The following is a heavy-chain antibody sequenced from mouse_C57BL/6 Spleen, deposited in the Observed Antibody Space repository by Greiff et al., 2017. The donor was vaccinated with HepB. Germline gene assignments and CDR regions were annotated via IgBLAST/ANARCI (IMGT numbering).Heavy chain of an antibody. CDR1: GFSLTSYG. CDR2: IWGVGST. Sequence: VMLVESGPGLVAPSQSLSITCTVSGFSLTSYGVDWVRQSPGKGLEWLGVIWGVGSTNYNSALKSRLSISKDNSKSQVFLKMNSLQTDDTAMYYCASGGTPGAMDYWGQGTSVTVSS. D-gene: IGHD2-14*01. CDR3: ASGGTPGAMDY. J-gene: IGHJ4*01. V-gene: IGHV2-6*01.